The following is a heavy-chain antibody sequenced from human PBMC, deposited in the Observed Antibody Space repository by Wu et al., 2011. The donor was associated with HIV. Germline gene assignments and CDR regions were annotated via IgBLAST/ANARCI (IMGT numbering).Heavy chain of an antibody. D-gene: IGHD2-2*01. V-gene: IGHV1-46*01. CDR2: INPSGGST. CDR1: GYMFTGFY. CDR3: ARGQPSYCSSTSCPYYFDY. Sequence: QVQLVQSGAEVRKPGASVKVSCKASGYMFTGFYIHWVRQAPGQGLEWMGIINPSGGSTSYAQKFQGRVTMTRDTSTSTVYMELSSLRSEDTAVYYCARGQPSYCSSTSCPYYFDYWGQGTLVTVSS. J-gene: IGHJ4*02.